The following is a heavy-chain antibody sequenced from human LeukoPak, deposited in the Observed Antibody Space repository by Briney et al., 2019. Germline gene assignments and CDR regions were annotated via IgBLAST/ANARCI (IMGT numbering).Heavy chain of an antibody. J-gene: IGHJ3*01. CDR2: ISVYNGHT. V-gene: IGHV1-18*01. CDR1: GYTFTSYG. D-gene: IGHD1-26*01. Sequence: GASVRVSCKASGYTFTSYGISWVRQAPGQGLEWLGWISVYNGHTNYAQKLQGRVTMTADTSTTTAYMELRTLRFDDTAVYYCARGGRWELPRPYASDVWGQGTVVTVSS. CDR3: ARGGRWELPRPYASDV.